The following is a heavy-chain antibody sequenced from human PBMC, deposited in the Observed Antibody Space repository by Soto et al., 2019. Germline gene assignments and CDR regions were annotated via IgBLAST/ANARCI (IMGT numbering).Heavy chain of an antibody. V-gene: IGHV1-8*01. CDR1: GYTFTSYD. CDR2: MNPNSGNT. CDR3: ARERGDAFDI. D-gene: IGHD1-1*01. Sequence: ASVKVSCKASGYTFTSYDINWLRQATGQGLEWMGWMNPNSGNTAYAQKFQGRVTMTRNTSISTAYMELSSLRSEDTAVYYCARERGDAFDISGQGTIVTVAS. J-gene: IGHJ3*02.